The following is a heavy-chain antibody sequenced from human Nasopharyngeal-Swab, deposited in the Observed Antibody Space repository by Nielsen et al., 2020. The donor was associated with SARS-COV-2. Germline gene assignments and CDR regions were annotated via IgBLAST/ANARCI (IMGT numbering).Heavy chain of an antibody. V-gene: IGHV3-30*04. Sequence: WIRQPQGKGLEWVAVISYDGSNKYYADSAKGRFTISRDNSKNTLYLQMNSLRAEDTAVYYCARDKRDTAMVTGLFGYYYYGMDVWGQGTTVTVSS. CDR2: ISYDGSNK. CDR3: ARDKRDTAMVTGLFGYYYYGMDV. J-gene: IGHJ6*02. D-gene: IGHD5-18*01.